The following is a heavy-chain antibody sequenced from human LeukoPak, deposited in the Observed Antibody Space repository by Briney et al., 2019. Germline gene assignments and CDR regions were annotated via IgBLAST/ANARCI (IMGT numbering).Heavy chain of an antibody. V-gene: IGHV3-21*01. CDR2: ISSSSSYI. Sequence: GGSLRLSCAASGFTFSSYSMNWVRQAPGKGLEWVSSISSSSSYIYYADSVKGRFTISRDNAKNSLYLQMNSLRAEDTAVYYCARDPSSRIVVVTAHNWFDPWGQGTLVTVSS. CDR3: ARDPSSRIVVVTAHNWFDP. D-gene: IGHD2-21*02. CDR1: GFTFSSYS. J-gene: IGHJ5*02.